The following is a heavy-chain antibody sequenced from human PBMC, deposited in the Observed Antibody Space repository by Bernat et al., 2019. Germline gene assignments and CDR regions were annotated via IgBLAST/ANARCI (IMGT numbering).Heavy chain of an antibody. V-gene: IGHV3-53*02. J-gene: IGHJ3*02. Sequence: EVQLVETGGGLIQPGRSLRLSCAASGLTVSTNYMSWVRQAPGKGLEWVSGLYSGGTTYYADSVKGRFTMSGDNSKNTLYLQMDSLRAEDTAVYYCAKAVGSRDGYNLDAFDIWGQGAMVTVSS. CDR1: GLTVSTNY. D-gene: IGHD5-24*01. CDR2: LYSGGTT. CDR3: AKAVGSRDGYNLDAFDI.